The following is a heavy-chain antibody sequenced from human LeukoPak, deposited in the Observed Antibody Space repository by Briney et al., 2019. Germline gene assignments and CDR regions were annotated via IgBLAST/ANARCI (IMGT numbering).Heavy chain of an antibody. D-gene: IGHD6-19*01. J-gene: IGHJ1*01. V-gene: IGHV3-23*01. CDR3: AKDGEQWLVQSEAEYFQH. Sequence: QAGGSLRLSCAASGFTFSSCAMSWVRQAPGKGLGWVSAISGSGGSTYYADSVKGRFTISRDNSKNTLYLQMNSLRAEDTAVYYCAKDGEQWLVQSEAEYFQHWGQGTLVTVSS. CDR1: GFTFSSCA. CDR2: ISGSGGST.